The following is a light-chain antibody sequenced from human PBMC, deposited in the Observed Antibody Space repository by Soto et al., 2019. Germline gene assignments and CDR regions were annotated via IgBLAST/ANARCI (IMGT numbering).Light chain of an antibody. CDR1: QSVDND. V-gene: IGKV3D-15*01. J-gene: IGKJ4*01. CDR2: DAS. CDR3: QQYNNWPLT. Sequence: EIVMTQSPATLSVSPGDRATLSCRASQSVDNDLAWYQQKPGQPPRLFIYDASTRATGIPARFSGSQSGTEFTLTISSLLSEDFAVYSCQQYNNWPLTFGGGTKVEIK.